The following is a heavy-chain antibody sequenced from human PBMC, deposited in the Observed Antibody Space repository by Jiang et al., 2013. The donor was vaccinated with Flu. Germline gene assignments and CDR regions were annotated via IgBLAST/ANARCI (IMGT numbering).Heavy chain of an antibody. CDR1: GFTFSSYA. J-gene: IGHJ1*01. CDR3: ARADYYDSSGYLLAEYFQH. D-gene: IGHD3-22*01. CDR2: ISYDGSNK. V-gene: IGHV3-30-3*01. Sequence: RLSCAASGFTFSSYAMHWVRQAPGKGLEWVAVISYDGSNKYYADSVKGRFTISRDNSKNTLYLQMNSLRAEDTAVYYCARADYYDSSGYLLAEYFQHWGQGTLVTVSS.